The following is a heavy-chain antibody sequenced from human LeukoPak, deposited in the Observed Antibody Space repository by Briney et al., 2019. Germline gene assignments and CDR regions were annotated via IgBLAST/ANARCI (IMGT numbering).Heavy chain of an antibody. Sequence: GGSLRLSCAASGFTFSDYYMSWIRQAPGKGLEWVSCISSSGSTIYYADSVKGRFTISRDNAKNSLYLQMNSLRAEDTVVYYCARDQGWGKEQQLGGYWGQGTLVTVSS. CDR2: ISSSGSTI. D-gene: IGHD6-13*01. J-gene: IGHJ4*02. CDR3: ARDQGWGKEQQLGGY. V-gene: IGHV3-11*04. CDR1: GFTFSDYY.